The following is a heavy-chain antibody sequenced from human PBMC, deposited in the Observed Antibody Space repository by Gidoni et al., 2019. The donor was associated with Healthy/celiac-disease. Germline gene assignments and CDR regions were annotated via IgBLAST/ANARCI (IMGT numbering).Heavy chain of an antibody. D-gene: IGHD6-19*01. Sequence: QVQLVQSGAEVKKPGASVKVSCKPSGYTFIGYYMHWVRQAPGQGLEWMGWINPNRGGTNYAQKFQGRVTMTRDTSISTAYMGLSRLRSDDTAVYYCASGSSGWYGSEYFQHWGQGTLVTVSS. CDR1: GYTFIGYY. CDR3: ASGSSGWYGSEYFQH. J-gene: IGHJ1*01. V-gene: IGHV1-2*02. CDR2: INPNRGGT.